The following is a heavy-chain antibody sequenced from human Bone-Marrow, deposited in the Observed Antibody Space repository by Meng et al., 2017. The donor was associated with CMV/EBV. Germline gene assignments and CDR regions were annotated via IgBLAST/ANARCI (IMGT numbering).Heavy chain of an antibody. CDR3: AREEMATLGVVFDY. CDR2: IYHSGST. V-gene: IGHV4-4*02. CDR1: GCSISSSNW. D-gene: IGHD5-24*01. Sequence: SETLSLTCAVSGCSISSSNWWSWVRQPPGKGLEWIGEIYHSGSTNYNPSLKSRVTISVDKSKNQFSLKLSSVTAADTAVYYCAREEMATLGVVFDYWGQGTLVTVSS. J-gene: IGHJ4*02.